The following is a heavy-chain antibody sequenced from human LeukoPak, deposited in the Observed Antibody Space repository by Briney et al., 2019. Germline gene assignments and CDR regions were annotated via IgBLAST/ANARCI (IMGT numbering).Heavy chain of an antibody. CDR1: GFTFSSYW. CDR3: AKSSGWYRSFGDY. Sequence: PGGSLRLSCAASGFTFSSYWMHWLRQAPGKGLEWVSAISGSGGSTYYADSVKGRFTISRDNSKNTLYLQMNSLRAEDTAVYYCAKSSGWYRSFGDYWGQGTLVTVSS. CDR2: ISGSGGST. V-gene: IGHV3-23*01. D-gene: IGHD6-19*01. J-gene: IGHJ4*02.